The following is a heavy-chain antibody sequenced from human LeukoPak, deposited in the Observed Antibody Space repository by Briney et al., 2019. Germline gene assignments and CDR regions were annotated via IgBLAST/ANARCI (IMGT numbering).Heavy chain of an antibody. CDR3: AREGDSGYVELDS. Sequence: GGSLRLSCAASGFTFSSYSMNWVRRAPGKGLEWVSCISSSSRYIYYADSVKGRFTISRDNAKNSLNLQMNSLRAEDTAVYYCAREGDSGYVELDSWGQGTLVTVSS. CDR1: GFTFSSYS. V-gene: IGHV3-21*01. J-gene: IGHJ4*02. D-gene: IGHD5-12*01. CDR2: ISSSSRYI.